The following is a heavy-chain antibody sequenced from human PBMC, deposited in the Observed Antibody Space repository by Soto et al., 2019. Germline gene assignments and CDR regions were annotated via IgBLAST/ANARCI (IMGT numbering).Heavy chain of an antibody. CDR1: GGTFSSYA. Sequence: ASVKVSCKASGGTFSSYAISWVRQAPGQGLEWMGGIIPIFGTANYAQKFQGRVTITADKSTSTAYMELSSLRSEDTAVYYCATDLGGSYCQPFGYWGQGNLVTV. CDR2: IIPIFGTA. V-gene: IGHV1-69*06. CDR3: ATDLGGSYCQPFGY. D-gene: IGHD1-26*01. J-gene: IGHJ1*01.